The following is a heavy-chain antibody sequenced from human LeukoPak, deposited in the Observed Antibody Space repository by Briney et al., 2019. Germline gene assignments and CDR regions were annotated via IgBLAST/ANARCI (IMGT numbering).Heavy chain of an antibody. CDR3: ARGRFWNDY. D-gene: IGHD1-1*01. CDR1: GGSSSGYY. V-gene: IGHV4-34*01. CDR2: INHSGST. Sequence: SETLSLTCAVYGGSSSGYYWSWIRQPPGKGLEWIGEINHSGSTNYNPSLKSRVTISVDTSKNQFSMKLSSVTAADTAVYYCARGRFWNDYWGQGTLVTVSS. J-gene: IGHJ4*02.